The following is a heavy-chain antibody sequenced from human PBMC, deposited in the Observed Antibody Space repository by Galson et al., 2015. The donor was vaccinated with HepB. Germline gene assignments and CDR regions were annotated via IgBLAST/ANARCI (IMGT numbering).Heavy chain of an antibody. CDR2: IYSGGST. J-gene: IGHJ3*02. Sequence: SLRLSCAASGFTVSSNYMSWVRQAPGKGLEWVSVIYSGGSTYYADSVKGRFTISRDNSKNTLHLQMNSLRAEDTAVYYCARVSRQYDILTGYYADAFEIWGQGTMVTVSS. CDR1: GFTVSSNY. V-gene: IGHV3-53*01. CDR3: ARVSRQYDILTGYYADAFEI. D-gene: IGHD3-9*01.